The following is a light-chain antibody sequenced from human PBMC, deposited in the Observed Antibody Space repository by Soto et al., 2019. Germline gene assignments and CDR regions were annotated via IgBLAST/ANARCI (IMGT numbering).Light chain of an antibody. CDR3: QQYNRYSVH. CDR1: QSISNW. J-gene: IGKJ4*01. CDR2: DAS. V-gene: IGKV1-5*03. Sequence: DFQLTQSPSTLSASVGDRVTITCRASQSISNWLVWYQQKPGKAPKFLIYDASTLETGVPSRFSGSGYGTEFTLTIDSLQPDDFATYYCQQYNRYSVHFGGGTKVEMK.